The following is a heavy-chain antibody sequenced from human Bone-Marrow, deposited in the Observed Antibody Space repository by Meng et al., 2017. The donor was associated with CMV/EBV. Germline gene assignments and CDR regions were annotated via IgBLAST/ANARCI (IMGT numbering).Heavy chain of an antibody. D-gene: IGHD5-12*01. CDR3: ARDWGSGYAWGY. V-gene: IGHV4-59*01. CDR1: GGSISSYY. Sequence: GSLRLSCTVSGGSISSYYWSWIRQPPGKGLEWIGYIYYSGSTNYNPSLKSRVTISVDTSKNQFSLKLSSVTAADTAVYYCARDWGSGYAWGYWGQGTLVTVSS. J-gene: IGHJ4*02. CDR2: IYYSGST.